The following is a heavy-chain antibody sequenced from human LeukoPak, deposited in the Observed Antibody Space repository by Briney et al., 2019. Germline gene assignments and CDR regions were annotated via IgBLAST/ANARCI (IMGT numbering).Heavy chain of an antibody. CDR1: GGSFSGYY. J-gene: IGHJ3*02. D-gene: IGHD1-14*01. CDR3: ARAGISKDAFDI. CDR2: INHSGST. Sequence: PSETLSLTCAVYGGSFSGYYWSWIRQPPGKGLEWIGEINHSGSTNYNPSLKSRVTISVDTSKNQFSLKLSSVTAADTAVYYCARAGISKDAFDIWGQGTMVTVSS. V-gene: IGHV4-34*01.